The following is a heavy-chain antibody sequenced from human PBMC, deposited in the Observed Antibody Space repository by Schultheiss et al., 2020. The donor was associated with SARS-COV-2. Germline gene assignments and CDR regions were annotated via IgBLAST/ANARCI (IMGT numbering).Heavy chain of an antibody. D-gene: IGHD3-10*01. CDR1: GGSVSSGSYY. Sequence: SETLSLTCTVSGGSVSSGSYYWSWIRQPPGKGLEWIGEINHSGSTNYNPSLKSRVTISVDTSKNQFSLKLSSVTAADTAVYYCARGRNYYGSGTLYYYYGMDVWGQGTTVTVSS. CDR3: ARGRNYYGSGTLYYYYGMDV. J-gene: IGHJ6*02. CDR2: INHSGST. V-gene: IGHV4-61*01.